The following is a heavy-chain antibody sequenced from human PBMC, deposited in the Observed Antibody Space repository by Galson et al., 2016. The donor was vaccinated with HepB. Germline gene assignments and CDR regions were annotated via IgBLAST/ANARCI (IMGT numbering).Heavy chain of an antibody. CDR2: IYYSGSI. V-gene: IGHV4-31*03. D-gene: IGHD3-16*01. CDR3: ASGGYYFED. J-gene: IGHJ4*02. CDR1: GGSISSGSYY. Sequence: TLSLTCTVSGGSISSGSYYWSWIRQHPGKGLEWIGYIYYSGSISYNPSLKSRITISVDTSKNQFSLRLSSVTAADTAVYYCASGGYYFEDWGQGTLVTVSS.